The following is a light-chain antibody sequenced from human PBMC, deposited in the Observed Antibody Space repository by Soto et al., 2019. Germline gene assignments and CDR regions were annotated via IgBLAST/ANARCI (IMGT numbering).Light chain of an antibody. J-gene: IGKJ2*01. CDR1: QRINNY. Sequence: DFQMTQSPSSLSASVGDRVTITCRASQRINNYLNWYQQTEGKAPSLLIYAASSVQSGVPSRFSGSGSGTEFTLTISSLQPEDFGTYYCQQSYSTPYTFGQWTKLEIK. CDR3: QQSYSTPYT. CDR2: AAS. V-gene: IGKV1-39*01.